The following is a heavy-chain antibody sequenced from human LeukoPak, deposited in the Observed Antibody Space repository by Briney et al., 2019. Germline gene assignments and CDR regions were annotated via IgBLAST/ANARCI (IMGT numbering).Heavy chain of an antibody. D-gene: IGHD2-2*01. Sequence: PGGSLRLSCAASGFTFSSYWMSWVRQAPGKGLEWLANIKQDGSEKYYVDSVKGRFTISRDNAKNSLYLQMNSLRAEDTAVYYCARSSSTSSTRISGLDYFDYWGQGTLVTVSS. V-gene: IGHV3-7*01. CDR1: GFTFSSYW. CDR2: IKQDGSEK. CDR3: ARSSSTSSTRISGLDYFDY. J-gene: IGHJ4*02.